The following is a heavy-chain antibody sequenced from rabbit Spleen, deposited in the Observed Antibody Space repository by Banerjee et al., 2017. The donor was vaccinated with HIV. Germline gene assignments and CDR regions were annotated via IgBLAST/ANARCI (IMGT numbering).Heavy chain of an antibody. Sequence: QEQLVESGGGLVKPGGTLTLTCTASGVSFSYSSYMCWVRQAPGKGLEWVACIDAGSSGFTYFANWAKGQFTVSKTSSTTVTLQMTRLTAADTATYFCARDTSSSFSSYGMDLWGQGTLVTVS. V-gene: IGHV1S45*01. CDR1: GVSFSYSSY. CDR3: ARDTSSSFSSYGMDL. J-gene: IGHJ6*01. D-gene: IGHD1-1*01. CDR2: IDAGSSGFT.